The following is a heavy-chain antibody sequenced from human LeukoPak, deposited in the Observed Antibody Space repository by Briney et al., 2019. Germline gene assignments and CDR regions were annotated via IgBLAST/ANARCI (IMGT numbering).Heavy chain of an antibody. CDR3: AKDFGWLSYFDY. CDR1: GFTFSSYG. V-gene: IGHV3-30*18. J-gene: IGHJ4*02. Sequence: PGRSLRLSCAASGFTFSSYGMHWVRQAPGKGLEWVAVISYDGSNKYYADSVKGRFTISRDNSKNTLYLQMNSLRAGDTAVYYCAKDFGWLSYFDYWGQGTLVTVSS. CDR2: ISYDGSNK. D-gene: IGHD3-9*01.